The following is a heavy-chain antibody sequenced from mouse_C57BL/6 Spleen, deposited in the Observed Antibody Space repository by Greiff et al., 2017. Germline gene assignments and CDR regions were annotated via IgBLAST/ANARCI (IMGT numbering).Heavy chain of an antibody. V-gene: IGHV1-54*01. CDR2: IYPGGGGT. CDR1: GYAFSNYL. D-gene: IGHD2-4*01. Sequence: VQLQQSGAELVRPGTSVKVSCKASGYAFSNYLIEWVKQRPGQGLEWIGVIYPGGGGTNYNEKFKGKATLTADKSSSTAYMQLSSLTSEDSAVYFCARNYDYVCADWGQGTLVTVSA. J-gene: IGHJ3*01. CDR3: ARNYDYVCAD.